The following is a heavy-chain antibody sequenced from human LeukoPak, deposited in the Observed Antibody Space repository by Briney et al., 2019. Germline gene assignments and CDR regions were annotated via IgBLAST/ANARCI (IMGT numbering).Heavy chain of an antibody. CDR1: GFTFSDYW. V-gene: IGHV3-7*01. CDR2: IKEDGSIR. J-gene: IGHJ4*02. Sequence: GGSLRLSCAASGFTFSDYWMKWVRQAPGKGLEWVASIKEDGSIRYYVDSVKGRFTISRDNAKNSLYLQMNGLRAEDTAVYYCARDFQGYWGQGTLVTVSS. CDR3: ARDFQGY.